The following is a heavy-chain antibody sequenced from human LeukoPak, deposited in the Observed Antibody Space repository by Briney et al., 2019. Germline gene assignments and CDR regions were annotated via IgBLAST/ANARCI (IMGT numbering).Heavy chain of an antibody. Sequence: ASVKVSCKASGYTFTGYYMHWVRQAPGQGLEWMGWINPNSGGTNYAQKFQGRVTMTRDTSISTAYMELSRLRSDDTAVYYCARAGGGAYYYYMDVWGKGTTVTVSS. CDR3: ARAGGGAYYYYMDV. CDR2: INPNSGGT. V-gene: IGHV1-2*02. D-gene: IGHD1-26*01. J-gene: IGHJ6*03. CDR1: GYTFTGYY.